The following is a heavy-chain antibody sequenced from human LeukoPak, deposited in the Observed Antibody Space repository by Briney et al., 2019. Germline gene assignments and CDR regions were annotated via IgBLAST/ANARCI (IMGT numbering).Heavy chain of an antibody. D-gene: IGHD2-2*02. Sequence: PGGSLRLSCAASGFTFSSYSMNSVRQAPGKGLEWVSSISSSSYIYYADSVKGRFTISRDNAKNSLYLQMNSRRAVDTALYCCARDNLLVVPAAIGAYYYYYMDVWGKGTTVTVSS. CDR1: GFTFSSYS. CDR3: ARDNLLVVPAAIGAYYYYYMDV. CDR2: ISSSSYI. V-gene: IGHV3-21*04. J-gene: IGHJ6*03.